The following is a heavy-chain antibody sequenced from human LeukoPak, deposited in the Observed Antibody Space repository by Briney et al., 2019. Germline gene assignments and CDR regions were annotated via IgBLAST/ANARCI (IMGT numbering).Heavy chain of an antibody. Sequence: SETLSLTCTVSGGSISSYYWSWIRQPPGKGLEWIGYIYYSGSTNYNPSLKSRVTISVDTSKNQFSLKLSSVTAADTAVYYCARQEYSSSSVDYWGQGTLVTVSS. CDR2: IYYSGST. CDR3: ARQEYSSSSVDY. J-gene: IGHJ4*02. CDR1: GGSISSYY. D-gene: IGHD6-6*01. V-gene: IGHV4-59*08.